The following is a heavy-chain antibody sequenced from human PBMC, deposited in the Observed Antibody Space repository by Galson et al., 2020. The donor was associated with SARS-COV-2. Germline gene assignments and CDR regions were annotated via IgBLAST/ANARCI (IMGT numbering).Heavy chain of an antibody. CDR2: IYWDDDK. V-gene: IGHV2-5*02. J-gene: IGHJ5*01. CDR1: GLSLSTTGVG. D-gene: IGHD6-13*01. Sequence: SGPTLLKPTQTLTLTRTFSGLSLSTTGVGVGWIRQPPGKALEWLALIYWDDDKRYSPSLKSRLTITKDTSKNQVVLTMTNMDPVDTATYYCAHRPSSRWGNWFDPGGQGTLVTVSS. CDR3: AHRPSSRWGNWFDP.